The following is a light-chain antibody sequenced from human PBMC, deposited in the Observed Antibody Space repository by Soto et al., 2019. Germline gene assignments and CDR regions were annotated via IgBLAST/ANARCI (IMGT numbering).Light chain of an antibody. CDR2: GAS. J-gene: IGKJ5*01. Sequence: VMTQSPATLSLAPGERVTFSCRASQGVSRKLAWYQHKPGQAPRLLIYGASTRASGVSDRFSGSGSGTEYTLTISRLQSEDFAVYYCHQYDTWPSITFGQGTRLEI. V-gene: IGKV3-15*01. CDR3: HQYDTWPSIT. CDR1: QGVSRK.